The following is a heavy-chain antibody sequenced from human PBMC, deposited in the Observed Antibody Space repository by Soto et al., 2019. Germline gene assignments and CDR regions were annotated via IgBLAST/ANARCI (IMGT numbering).Heavy chain of an antibody. CDR3: ARDLGDGTSS. Sequence: VQVVESGGALVQPGASLRLSCVASGFSVRSNYMSWVRQAPGKGLEWVSVIYSDGSIKYGDSVKGRFTISRDNSKNTVYLQMNSLRTEDTAVYYCARDLGDGTSSWGQGTPVTVSS. V-gene: IGHV3-66*01. D-gene: IGHD3-16*01. CDR1: GFSVRSNY. CDR2: IYSDGSI. J-gene: IGHJ5*02.